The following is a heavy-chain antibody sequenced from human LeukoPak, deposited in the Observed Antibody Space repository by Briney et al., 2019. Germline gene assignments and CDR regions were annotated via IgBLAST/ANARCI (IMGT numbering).Heavy chain of an antibody. CDR3: AKGGLGAGKRVPFDY. CDR2: ISGTGGST. D-gene: IGHD4/OR15-4a*01. CDR1: GFTFSGNA. Sequence: GGSLRLSCVASGFTFSGNAMSWVRQAPGKGLEWVSGISGTGGSTYYADSVKGRFTISRDNPKNTLYLQMNSLRAEDTAVYYCAKGGLGAGKRVPFDYWGQGTLVTVSS. V-gene: IGHV3-23*01. J-gene: IGHJ4*02.